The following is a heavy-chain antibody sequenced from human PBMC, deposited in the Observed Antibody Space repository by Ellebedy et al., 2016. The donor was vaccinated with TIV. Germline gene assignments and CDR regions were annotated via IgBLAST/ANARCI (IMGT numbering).Heavy chain of an antibody. V-gene: IGHV1-3*01. Sequence: ASVKVSCXASGYTFTSFSVHWVRQAPGQRLEWMGWINGGNGNTKYSQNFQGRVAFTSDASASTVYMELSGLTSEDTAVYYCAREDDYHFSPWGQGTLVTVSS. J-gene: IGHJ5*02. CDR1: GYTFTSFS. D-gene: IGHD4-11*01. CDR3: AREDDYHFSP. CDR2: INGGNGNT.